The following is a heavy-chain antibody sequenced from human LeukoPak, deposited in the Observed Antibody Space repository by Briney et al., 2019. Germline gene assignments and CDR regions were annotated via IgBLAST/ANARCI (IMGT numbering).Heavy chain of an antibody. D-gene: IGHD6-25*01. J-gene: IGHJ4*02. CDR3: ARRGSSGRSFDY. Sequence: SETLSLTCTVSGGSVSSSSYYWGWIRQPPGKGLEWVGCIYNSGSTYYDPSLKSRVTISVDTSKNQVSPKVNSVTAADTAVYYCARRGSSGRSFDYWGQGTLVIVSS. V-gene: IGHV4-39*01. CDR1: GGSVSSSSYY. CDR2: IYNSGST.